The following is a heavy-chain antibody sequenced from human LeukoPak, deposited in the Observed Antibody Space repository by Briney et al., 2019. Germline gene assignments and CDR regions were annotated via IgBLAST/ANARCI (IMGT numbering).Heavy chain of an antibody. CDR2: ISYDGSDK. V-gene: IGHV3-30*03. D-gene: IGHD2-8*01. CDR1: AFTFSSYG. CDR3: ARGPTNGQAFDY. Sequence: GGSLRLSCAASAFTFSSYGMHWVRQAPGKGLEWVALISYDGSDKDYAKSVKGRFTISRDNSKNTLYLQMNSLRAEDTAVYYCARGPTNGQAFDYWGQGTLVTVSS. J-gene: IGHJ4*02.